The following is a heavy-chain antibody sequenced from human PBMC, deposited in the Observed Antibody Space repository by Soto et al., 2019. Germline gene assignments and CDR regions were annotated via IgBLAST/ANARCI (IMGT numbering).Heavy chain of an antibody. Sequence: QVQLVQSGAEVKKPGASVKVSCKASGYTFTSYYMHWVRQAPGQGLEWMGIINPSGGSTSYAQKFQGRVTMTRDTSTSTVYMELSSLRSEDTAVYYCARELRVRGVIITSANAYGMDVWGQGTTVTVSS. J-gene: IGHJ6*02. CDR2: INPSGGST. CDR3: ARELRVRGVIITSANAYGMDV. D-gene: IGHD3-10*01. V-gene: IGHV1-46*01. CDR1: GYTFTSYY.